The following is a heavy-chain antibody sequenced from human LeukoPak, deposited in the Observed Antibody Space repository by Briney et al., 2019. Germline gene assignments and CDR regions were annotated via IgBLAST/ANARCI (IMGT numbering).Heavy chain of an antibody. J-gene: IGHJ5*02. D-gene: IGHD3-10*01. CDR1: GGSISSSSYY. Sequence: SETLSLTCTVSGGSISSSSYYWGWIRQPPGKGLEWIGSIYYSGSTYYNPSLKSRVTISVDTSKNQFSLKLSSVTAADTAVYYCARDQRRGWFGELLPYNWFDPWGQGTLVTVSS. V-gene: IGHV4-39*07. CDR2: IYYSGST. CDR3: ARDQRRGWFGELLPYNWFDP.